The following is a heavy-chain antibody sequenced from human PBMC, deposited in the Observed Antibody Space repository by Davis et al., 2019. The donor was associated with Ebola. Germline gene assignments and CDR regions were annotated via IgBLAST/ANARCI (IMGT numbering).Heavy chain of an antibody. Sequence: GGSLRLSCAASGFTVNTNFMSWVRRAPGKGLEWLAILYSAGSTFYADSVKGRFTISRDDSKNTLYLQMNSLRVDDTAVYYCARGLVSYSSSSPFDYWGQGTLVTVSS. V-gene: IGHV3-66*02. D-gene: IGHD6-6*01. CDR3: ARGLVSYSSSSPFDY. CDR2: LYSAGST. J-gene: IGHJ4*02. CDR1: GFTVNTNF.